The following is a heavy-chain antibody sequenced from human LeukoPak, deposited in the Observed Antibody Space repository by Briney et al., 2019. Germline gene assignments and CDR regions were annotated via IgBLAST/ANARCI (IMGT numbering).Heavy chain of an antibody. CDR1: GYTFTDFG. V-gene: IGHV1-18*01. Sequence: ASVKVSCKASGYTFTDFGFIWVRQAPGQGLEWMGWVSTYNGDTDYAKKFQDRVTMTTESSTQTTFMELRNLRSDDTAVYYCARAESMALYFLYWGQGTLVSVS. CDR3: ARAESMALYFLY. J-gene: IGHJ1*01. D-gene: IGHD1-14*01. CDR2: VSTYNGDT.